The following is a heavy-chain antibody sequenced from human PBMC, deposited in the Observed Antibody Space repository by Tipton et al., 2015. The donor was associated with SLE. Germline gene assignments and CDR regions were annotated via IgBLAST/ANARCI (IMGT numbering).Heavy chain of an antibody. CDR1: GFTFSSYS. D-gene: IGHD6-13*01. CDR2: ISSSSSYI. J-gene: IGHJ5*02. V-gene: IGHV3-21*01. Sequence: SLRLSCAASGFTFSSYSMNWVRQAPGKGLEWVSSISSSSSYIYYADSVKGRFTISRDNAKNSLYLQMNSLRAEDTAVYYCAKQQLVRGGFDPWGQGTLVTVSS. CDR3: AKQQLVRGGFDP.